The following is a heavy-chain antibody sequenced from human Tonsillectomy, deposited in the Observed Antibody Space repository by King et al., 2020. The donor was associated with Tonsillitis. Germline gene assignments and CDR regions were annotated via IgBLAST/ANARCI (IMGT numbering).Heavy chain of an antibody. CDR1: GFTFSTYG. Sequence: QLVQSGGGVVQPGRSLRLSCAAYGFTFSTYGMHWVRQAPGKGLEWVAVISYDGNNKYYADSVKGRFTISRDNSKNTLYLQMNSLRAEDTAVYYCAKVYSRSSLDWFDRWGQGNLVTVSS. CDR3: AKVYSRSSLDWFDR. D-gene: IGHD6-6*01. V-gene: IGHV3-30*18. CDR2: ISYDGNNK. J-gene: IGHJ5*02.